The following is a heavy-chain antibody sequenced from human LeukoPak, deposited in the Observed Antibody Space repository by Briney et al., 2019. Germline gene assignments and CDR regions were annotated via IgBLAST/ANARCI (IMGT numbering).Heavy chain of an antibody. CDR2: IYSGGTT. Sequence: GGSLRLSCAVSVFTVTSIEMTWVARAPGQERECGSVIYSGGTTYYADSVKGRFTISRDNSKNTLYIQMNSLRAEDTAVYYCARGGGVSMIVTIGAFDIWGQGTMVTVSS. D-gene: IGHD3-22*01. CDR1: VFTVTSIE. J-gene: IGHJ3*02. CDR3: ARGGGVSMIVTIGAFDI. V-gene: IGHV3-53*01.